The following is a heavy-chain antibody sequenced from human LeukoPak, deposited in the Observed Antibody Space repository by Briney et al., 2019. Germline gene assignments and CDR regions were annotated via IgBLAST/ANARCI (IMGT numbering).Heavy chain of an antibody. CDR2: ISSRSNFI. Sequence: PSETLSLTCAVYGASFSGYFWSWIRQAPGKGLECVSSISSRSNFIYYADSLKGRFTISRDNAKNSLYLQMNSLRAEDTAVYYCARDFEWELLKAHAFDIWGQGTMVTVSS. CDR3: ARDFEWELLKAHAFDI. D-gene: IGHD1-26*01. J-gene: IGHJ3*02. V-gene: IGHV3-21*01. CDR1: GASFSGYF.